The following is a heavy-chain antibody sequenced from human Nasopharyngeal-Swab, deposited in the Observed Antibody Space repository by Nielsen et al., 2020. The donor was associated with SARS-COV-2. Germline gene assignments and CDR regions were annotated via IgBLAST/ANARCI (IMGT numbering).Heavy chain of an antibody. CDR2: IYYSGST. V-gene: IGHV4-39*07. J-gene: IGHJ5*02. CDR3: AREPGRYFDWLLTNSWFDP. Sequence: SETLSLTCTVSGGSISSSSYYWGWIRQPPGKGLEWIGSIYYSGSTYYNPSLKSRVTISVDTSKNQFSLKLSSVTAADTAVYYCAREPGRYFDWLLTNSWFDPWGQGTLVTVSS. D-gene: IGHD3-9*01. CDR1: GGSISSSSYY.